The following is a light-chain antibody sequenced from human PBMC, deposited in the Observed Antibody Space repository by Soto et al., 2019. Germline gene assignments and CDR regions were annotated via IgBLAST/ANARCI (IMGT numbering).Light chain of an antibody. V-gene: IGLV2-14*01. CDR1: SSDVGGYNY. J-gene: IGLJ1*01. Sequence: SALTQPASGSGSPGQSITISCTGTSSDVGGYNYVSWYQQHPGKAPKLMIYDVSNRPSGVSNRFSGSKSGNTASLTISGLQAEDEADYYCSSYTSSSPYAFGTGTKVTVL. CDR2: DVS. CDR3: SSYTSSSPYA.